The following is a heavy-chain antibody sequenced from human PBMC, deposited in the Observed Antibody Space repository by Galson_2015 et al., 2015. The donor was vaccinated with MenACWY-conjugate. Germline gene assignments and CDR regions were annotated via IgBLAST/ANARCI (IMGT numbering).Heavy chain of an antibody. D-gene: IGHD3-10*01. V-gene: IGHV4-34*01. CDR2: INHSGST. CDR1: GGSFSGYY. J-gene: IGHJ4*02. CDR3: ARGVGITMVRGVIIPPALDY. Sequence: ETLSLTCAVYGGSFSGYYWSWIRQPPGKGLEWIGGINHSGSTNYNPSLKSRVTISVDTSKNQFSLKLSSVTAADTAVYYCARGVGITMVRGVIIPPALDYWGQGTLVTVSS.